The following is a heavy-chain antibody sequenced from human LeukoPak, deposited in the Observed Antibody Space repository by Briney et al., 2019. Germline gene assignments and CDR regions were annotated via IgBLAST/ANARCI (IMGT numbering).Heavy chain of an antibody. V-gene: IGHV1-69*13. CDR1: GGTFSSYA. D-gene: IGHD3-10*01. J-gene: IGHJ4*02. CDR2: IIPIFGTA. Sequence: SVKVSCKASGGTFSSYAISWVRQAPGQGLEWMGGIIPIFGTANYAQKFQGRVTITADESTSTAYMELSSLRSEDTAVYYCARASHYYGSGSYYNEFHYWGQGTLVTVPS. CDR3: ARASHYYGSGSYYNEFHY.